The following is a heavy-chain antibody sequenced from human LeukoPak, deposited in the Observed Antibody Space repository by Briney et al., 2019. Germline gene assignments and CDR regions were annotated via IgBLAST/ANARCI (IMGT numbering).Heavy chain of an antibody. J-gene: IGHJ3*02. V-gene: IGHV3-48*04. CDR2: ISSSSSTI. CDR3: ARGSHITMVRGVNEAFDI. Sequence: PGGSLRLSCAASGFTVSSNYMSWVRQAPGKGLEWVSYISSSSSTIYYADSVKGRFTISRDNAKNSLYLQMNSLRAEDTAVYYCARGSHITMVRGVNEAFDIWGQGTMVTVSS. CDR1: GFTVSSNY. D-gene: IGHD3-10*01.